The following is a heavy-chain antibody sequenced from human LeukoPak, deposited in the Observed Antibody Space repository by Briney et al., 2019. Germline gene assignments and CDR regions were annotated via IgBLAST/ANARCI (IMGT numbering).Heavy chain of an antibody. CDR2: IYSGGST. CDR1: EFPSPTKY. V-gene: IGHV3-53*04. CDR3: ARESRMVHSSSPLIDY. Sequence: GGSLRLPCAPLEFPSPTKYMTGGGRAPGTGLVCGSVIYSGGSTYYADSVKGRFTISRHNSKNTLYLQVNSLRAEDTAVYYCARESRMVHSSSPLIDYWGQGTLVTVSS. D-gene: IGHD6-6*01. J-gene: IGHJ4*02.